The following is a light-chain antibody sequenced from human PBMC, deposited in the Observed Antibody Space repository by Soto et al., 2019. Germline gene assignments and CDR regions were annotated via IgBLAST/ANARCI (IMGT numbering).Light chain of an antibody. Sequence: DIVMTQSPDSLAVSLGERATINCKSSQSVLYSSNNKNYLAWYQQKPGQPPKLHIYWASTRESGVPDRFSGSGSGTDFTLTISSLQAEDVAVYYCQQYYISPLTFGGGTKVEI. V-gene: IGKV4-1*01. CDR1: QSVLYSSNNKNY. CDR3: QQYYISPLT. J-gene: IGKJ4*01. CDR2: WAS.